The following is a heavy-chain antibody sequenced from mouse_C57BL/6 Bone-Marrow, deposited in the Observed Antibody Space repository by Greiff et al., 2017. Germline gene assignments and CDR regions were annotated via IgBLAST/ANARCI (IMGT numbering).Heavy chain of an antibody. CDR2: IHPNSGST. D-gene: IGHD6-1*01. CDR3: ARGDVPTIDY. CDR1: GYTFTSYW. V-gene: IGHV1-64*01. J-gene: IGHJ2*01. Sequence: QVHVKQPGAELVKPGASVKLSCKASGYTFTSYWMHWVKQRPGQGLEWIGMIHPNSGSTNYNEKFKSKATLTVDKSSSTAYMQLSSLTSEDSAVYYCARGDVPTIDYWGQVTTLTVSS.